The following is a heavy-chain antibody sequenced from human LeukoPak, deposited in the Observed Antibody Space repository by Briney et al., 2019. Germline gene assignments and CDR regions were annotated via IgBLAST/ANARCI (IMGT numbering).Heavy chain of an antibody. V-gene: IGHV3-NL1*01. D-gene: IGHD1-26*01. Sequence: GGSLRLSCAASGFTFNSFAMHWVRQAPGKGLEWVSMLYADGETHYADSARGRFTISRDNSKNTVYLQMTSLRADDTAVYYCARWYCGSNCYYDYWGQGTLVTVSS. J-gene: IGHJ4*02. CDR1: GFTFNSFA. CDR2: LYADGET. CDR3: ARWYCGSNCYYDY.